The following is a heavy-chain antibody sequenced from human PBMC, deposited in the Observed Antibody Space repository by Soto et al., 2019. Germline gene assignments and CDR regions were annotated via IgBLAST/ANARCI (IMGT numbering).Heavy chain of an antibody. CDR1: GGTFSSYA. D-gene: IGHD4-17*01. Sequence: QVQLVQSGAEVKKPGSSVKVSCKASGGTFSSYAISWVRQAPGQGLEWMGGIIPIFGTANYAQKFQGRVTITADESTSTAYMELSSLRSEDTAVYYCAREGGDYGDYAFGGYFQHWGQGTLVTVSS. CDR3: AREGGDYGDYAFGGYFQH. J-gene: IGHJ1*01. CDR2: IIPIFGTA. V-gene: IGHV1-69*12.